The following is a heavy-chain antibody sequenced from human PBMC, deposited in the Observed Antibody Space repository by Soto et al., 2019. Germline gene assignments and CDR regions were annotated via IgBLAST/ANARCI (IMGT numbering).Heavy chain of an antibody. CDR3: ARVVGATYFDY. J-gene: IGHJ4*02. D-gene: IGHD1-26*01. V-gene: IGHV4-31*03. Sequence: ASETLSLTCTVSGGSISSGGYYWSWIRQHPGKGLEWIGYIYYSGSTYYNPSLKSRVTISVDTSKNQFSLKLSSVTAADTAVYYCARVVGATYFDYWGQGTLVTVSS. CDR1: GGSISSGGYY. CDR2: IYYSGST.